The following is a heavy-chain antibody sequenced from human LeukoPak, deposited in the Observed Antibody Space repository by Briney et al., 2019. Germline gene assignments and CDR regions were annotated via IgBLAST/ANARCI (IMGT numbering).Heavy chain of an antibody. D-gene: IGHD1-26*01. CDR3: AREWKLLGWDY. CDR2: IYYSGST. V-gene: IGHV4-39*07. Sequence: SETLSLTCTVSGGSISSSSYYWGWIRQPPGKGLEWIGSIYYSGSTYYNPSLKSRVTISVDTSKNQFSLKLSSVTAADTAVYYCAREWKLLGWDYWGQGTLVTVSS. J-gene: IGHJ4*02. CDR1: GGSISSSSYY.